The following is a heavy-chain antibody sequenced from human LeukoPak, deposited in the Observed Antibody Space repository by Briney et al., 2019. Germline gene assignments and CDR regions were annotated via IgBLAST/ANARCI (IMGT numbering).Heavy chain of an antibody. CDR2: ISTNSAFI. V-gene: IGHV3-21*04. CDR1: GFTFINYS. J-gene: IGHJ4*02. CDR3: AKAPVTSCRGAFCYPLDS. Sequence: PGGSLTLSCTASGFTFINYSTNWDRQAPGEGLEWVSSISTNSAFIYYADSVRGRFTISRDSSKNTLYLQMNNLRTEDAAIYYCAKAPVTSCRGAFCYPLDSWGQGTLVSVSS. D-gene: IGHD2-15*01.